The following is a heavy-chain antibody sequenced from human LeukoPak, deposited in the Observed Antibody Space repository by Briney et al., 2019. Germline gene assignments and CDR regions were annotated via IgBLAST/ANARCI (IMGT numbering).Heavy chain of an antibody. V-gene: IGHV3-20*04. J-gene: IGHJ4*02. Sequence: PGGSLRLSCAASGFTFDDYGMSWVRQAPGKGLEWVSGINWNGGSTGYADSVKGRFTISRDNAKNSLYLQMNSLRAEDTALYYCARDRYYGSGSYPTLDYWGQGTLVTVSS. CDR2: INWNGGST. CDR1: GFTFDDYG. CDR3: ARDRYYGSGSYPTLDY. D-gene: IGHD3-10*01.